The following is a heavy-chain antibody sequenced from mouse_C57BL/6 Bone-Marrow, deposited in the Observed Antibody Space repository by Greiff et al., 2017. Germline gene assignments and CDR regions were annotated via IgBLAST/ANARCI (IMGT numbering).Heavy chain of an antibody. CDR3: ARSGFITTVVATDYFDY. V-gene: IGHV1-50*01. J-gene: IGHJ2*01. Sequence: QVQLQQPGAELVKPGASVKLSCKASGYTFTSYWMQWVKQRPGQGLEWIGEIDPSDSYTNYNQKFKGKATLTVDTSSSTAYMQLSSLTSEDSAVYYCARSGFITTVVATDYFDYWGQGTTLTVSS. CDR1: GYTFTSYW. D-gene: IGHD1-1*01. CDR2: IDPSDSYT.